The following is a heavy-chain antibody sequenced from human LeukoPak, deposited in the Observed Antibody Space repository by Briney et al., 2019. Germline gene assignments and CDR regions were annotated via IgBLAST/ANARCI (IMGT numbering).Heavy chain of an antibody. CDR1: GYTFTSYD. Sequence: ASVKVSCKASGYTFTSYDINWVRQATGQGLEWMGWMNPNSGNTGYAQKFQGRVTMTRNTSISTAYMELSSLRSEDTAVYYCARASSSGSYYSWISYYYYGMDVGGQGTTVTVS. CDR2: MNPNSGNT. CDR3: ARASSSGSYYSWISYYYYGMDV. V-gene: IGHV1-8*01. J-gene: IGHJ6*02. D-gene: IGHD3-10*01.